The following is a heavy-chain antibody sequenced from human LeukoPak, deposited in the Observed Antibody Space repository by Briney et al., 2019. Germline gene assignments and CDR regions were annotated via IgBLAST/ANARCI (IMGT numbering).Heavy chain of an antibody. D-gene: IGHD2-15*01. V-gene: IGHV1-46*01. CDR3: AREGGDIVVVVAATSHNWFDP. CDR1: GYTFTSYY. J-gene: IGHJ5*02. CDR2: INPSGGST. Sequence: GSVKVSCKASGYTFTSYYMHWVRQAPGQGLEWMGIINPSGGSTSYAQKFQGRVTMTRDTSTSTVYMELSSLRSEDTAVYYCAREGGDIVVVVAATSHNWFDPWGQGTLSPSPQ.